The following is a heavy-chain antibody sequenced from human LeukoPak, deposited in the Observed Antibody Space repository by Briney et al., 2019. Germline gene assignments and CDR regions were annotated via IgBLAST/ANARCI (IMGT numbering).Heavy chain of an antibody. CDR2: ISSSSSYI. CDR1: GFTFSSYS. CDR3: ARATYSSSFADY. V-gene: IGHV3-21*01. J-gene: IGHJ4*02. Sequence: PGGSLRLSCAASGFTFSSYSMSWVRQAPGKGLEWVSSISSSSSYIYYADSVKGRFTISRDNAKNSLYLQMNSLRAEDTAVYYCARATYSSSFADYWGQGTLVTVSS. D-gene: IGHD6-6*01.